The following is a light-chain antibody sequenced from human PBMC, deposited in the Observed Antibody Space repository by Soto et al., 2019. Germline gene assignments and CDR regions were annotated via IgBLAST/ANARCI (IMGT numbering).Light chain of an antibody. CDR2: GAS. J-gene: IGKJ5*01. V-gene: IGKV3-15*01. CDR1: QSVSSN. CDR3: QQYNKWPPIT. Sequence: EIVMTQSPASLSVSPGERATLSCRASQSVSSNLAWYQQKPGQAPRLLIYGASTMATGIPARFSGSGSGTEFTLTISSLQSEDFGVYYCQQYNKWPPITFGQGTRLEIK.